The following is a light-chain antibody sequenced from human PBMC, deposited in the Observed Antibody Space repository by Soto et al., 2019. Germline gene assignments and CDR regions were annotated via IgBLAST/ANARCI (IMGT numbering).Light chain of an antibody. Sequence: DIQMTQSPSSLSASVGDRVTITCRASQSISSYLNWYQQKPGKAPKVLIYGASSLQSGVPARFSGSGSGTDFTLTISSLQPEDFATYYGQQSYRTPWTFGQGTKVEIK. J-gene: IGKJ1*01. CDR2: GAS. CDR3: QQSYRTPWT. V-gene: IGKV1-39*01. CDR1: QSISSY.